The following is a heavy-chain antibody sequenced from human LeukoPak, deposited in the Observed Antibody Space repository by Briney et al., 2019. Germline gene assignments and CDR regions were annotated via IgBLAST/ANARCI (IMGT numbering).Heavy chain of an antibody. J-gene: IGHJ3*02. CDR2: ISSSSSYI. D-gene: IGHD3-22*01. Sequence: GGSLRLSCAASGFTFSSYSMNWVRKAPGKGLEWVSSISSSSSYIYYADSAKGRFTISRDNAKNSLYLQMNSLRAEDTAVYYCARDPSPTYYYDSSGSYAFDIRGQGTMVTVSS. CDR3: ARDPSPTYYYDSSGSYAFDI. CDR1: GFTFSSYS. V-gene: IGHV3-21*01.